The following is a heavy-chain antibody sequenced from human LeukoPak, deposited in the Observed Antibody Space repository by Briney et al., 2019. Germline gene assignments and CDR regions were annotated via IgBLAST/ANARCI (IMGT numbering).Heavy chain of an antibody. J-gene: IGHJ4*02. D-gene: IGHD2-15*01. Sequence: PGGSLRLSCAASGFTISSYAMCWVRQAPGKGLEWVSAISGSGGSTYYADSVKGRFTISRDNSKNTLYLQMNSLRAEDTAVYYCAKDPDIVVVVAASFDYWGQGTLVTVSS. V-gene: IGHV3-23*01. CDR1: GFTISSYA. CDR2: ISGSGGST. CDR3: AKDPDIVVVVAASFDY.